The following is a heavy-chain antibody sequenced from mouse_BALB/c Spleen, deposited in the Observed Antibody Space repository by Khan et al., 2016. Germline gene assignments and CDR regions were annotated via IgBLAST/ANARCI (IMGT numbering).Heavy chain of an antibody. CDR1: GYTFTSYD. Sequence: VQLKEAGAELVKPGASVKLSCKAAGYTFTSYDINWVRQRPEQGLEWIGWIFPGDGSTKYNEKFKGKATLTTDKSSSTAYMQLSRLTSEDAAVYFCARLYGSTYWYFDVWGAGTTVTVSS. V-gene: IGHV1-85*01. CDR2: IFPGDGST. J-gene: IGHJ1*01. D-gene: IGHD1-1*01. CDR3: ARLYGSTYWYFDV.